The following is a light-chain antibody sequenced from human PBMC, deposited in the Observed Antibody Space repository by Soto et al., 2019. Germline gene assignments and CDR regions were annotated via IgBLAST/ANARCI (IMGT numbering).Light chain of an antibody. CDR2: WAS. V-gene: IGKV4-1*01. CDR3: QQYYSPPAM. J-gene: IGKJ1*01. Sequence: DIVMTQSPDYLAVSLGERATINCKSSLSVLKTSNDKNHLAWYQQKPGQPPRLLIFWASTRESGVPDRFSGGGSGTDFTLTISSLQAEDVAVYYCQQYYSPPAMFGQGTKVEI. CDR1: LSVLKTSNDKNH.